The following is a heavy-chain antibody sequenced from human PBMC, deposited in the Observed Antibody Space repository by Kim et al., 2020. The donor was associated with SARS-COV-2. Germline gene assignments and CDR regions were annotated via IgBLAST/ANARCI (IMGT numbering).Heavy chain of an antibody. J-gene: IGHJ5*02. Sequence: GGSLRLSCAASGFTFSSYGMHWVRQAPGKGLEWVAVISYDGSNKYYADSVKGRFTISRDNSKNTLYLQMNSLRAEDTAVYYCAKGGSYSDEGGQPWGQGTLVTVSS. V-gene: IGHV3-30*18. CDR3: AKGGSYSDEGGQP. CDR2: ISYDGSNK. CDR1: GFTFSSYG. D-gene: IGHD1-26*01.